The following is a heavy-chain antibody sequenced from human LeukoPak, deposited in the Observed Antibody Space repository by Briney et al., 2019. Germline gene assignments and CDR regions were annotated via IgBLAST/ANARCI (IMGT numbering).Heavy chain of an antibody. Sequence: QPGGSLRLSCAASGFTFSAYSMNWVRQAPGKGLEWVSYISSSATTIYYADSVKGRFTISRDNAKNSLYLQMNSLRAEDTAVYYCARDKSGFDYWGQGTQVTVSS. CDR2: ISSSATTI. J-gene: IGHJ4*02. V-gene: IGHV3-48*04. CDR3: ARDKSGFDY. D-gene: IGHD3-3*01. CDR1: GFTFSAYS.